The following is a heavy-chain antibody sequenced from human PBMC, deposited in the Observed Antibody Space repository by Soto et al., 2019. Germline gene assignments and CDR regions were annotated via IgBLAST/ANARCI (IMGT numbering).Heavy chain of an antibody. J-gene: IGHJ5*02. D-gene: IGHD6-6*01. CDR1: GFRFDDFA. CDR3: ARFDYSRSSKWLDP. CDR2: ISWNSGNI. V-gene: IGHV3-9*01. Sequence: PGGSLRLSCAASGFRFDDFAMHWVRQAPGKGLEWVSGISWNSGNIGYADSVKGRFTTSRDNAKNSLYLQMNSLRPEDTALYYCARFDYSRSSKWLDPWGQGTLVTAPQ.